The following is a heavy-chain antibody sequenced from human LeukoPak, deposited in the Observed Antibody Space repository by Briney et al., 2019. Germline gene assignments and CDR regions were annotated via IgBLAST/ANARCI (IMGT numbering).Heavy chain of an antibody. J-gene: IGHJ4*02. D-gene: IGHD3-9*01. CDR2: IIPIFGTA. CDR3: ALQPRYFDWFLV. CDR1: GYVFTGHY. V-gene: IGHV1-69*13. Sequence: GASVKVSCKASGYVFTGHYMHWVRQAPGQGLEWMGGIIPIFGTANYAQKFQGRVTITADESTSTAYMELSSLRSEDTAVYYCALQPRYFDWFLVWGQGTLVTVSS.